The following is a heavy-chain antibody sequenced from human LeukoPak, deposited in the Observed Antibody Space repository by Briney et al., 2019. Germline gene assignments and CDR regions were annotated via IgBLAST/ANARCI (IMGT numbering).Heavy chain of an antibody. V-gene: IGHV4-59*08. CDR3: ARTPYYYGSGSYPKSFFDY. D-gene: IGHD3-10*01. J-gene: IGHJ4*02. CDR1: GGSISSYY. CDR2: IYYSGST. Sequence: SETLSLTCTVSGGSISSYYWSWIRQPPGKGLEWIGYIYYSGSTNYNPSLKSRLTISVDTSKNQFSLKLSSMTAADTAVYYCARTPYYYGSGSYPKSFFDYWGQGTLVTVSS.